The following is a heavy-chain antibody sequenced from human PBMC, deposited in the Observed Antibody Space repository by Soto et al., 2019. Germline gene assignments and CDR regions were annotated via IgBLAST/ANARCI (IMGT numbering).Heavy chain of an antibody. CDR2: IGPESGAT. Sequence: ASVKVSCKASGYTFTGHYIHWVRQAPEQGPEWMGEIGPESGATRYTQRFQGRVTMTRDMSITTVYMELNNLSPDDTAVYYCGRGRSGQIVVFYWGQGTPVTVS. J-gene: IGHJ4*02. V-gene: IGHV1-2*02. CDR1: GYTFTGHY. D-gene: IGHD1-26*01. CDR3: GRGRSGQIVVFY.